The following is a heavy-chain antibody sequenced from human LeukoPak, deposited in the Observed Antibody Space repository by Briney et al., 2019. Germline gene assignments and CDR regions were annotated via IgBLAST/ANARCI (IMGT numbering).Heavy chain of an antibody. V-gene: IGHV1-46*01. CDR2: INPSSGTT. Sequence: ASVKVSCKPSGYTFTNYYMVWVRQAPGQGLEWMGIINPSSGTTNYAQRYQGRVTISADNSLNTAYLELSSLTSEDTAVYYCASPYDYGDHYLDALHIWGQGTIVTVSS. D-gene: IGHD4-17*01. CDR1: GYTFTNYY. J-gene: IGHJ3*02. CDR3: ASPYDYGDHYLDALHI.